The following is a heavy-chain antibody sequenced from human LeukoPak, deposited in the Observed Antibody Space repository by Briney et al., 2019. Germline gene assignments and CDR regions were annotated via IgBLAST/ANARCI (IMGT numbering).Heavy chain of an antibody. V-gene: IGHV3-23*01. J-gene: IGHJ3*01. CDR2: VSASGNST. CDR3: ARGQSCSSSSCYVIGAFDV. D-gene: IGHD2-2*01. CDR1: GFTFSIYA. Sequence: GGSLRLSCAASGFTFSIYAMSWVRQAPGKGLEWVSAVSASGNSTYYADSVKGRFTISRDNSKNTLYLQLNSLRAEDTAVYYCARGQSCSSSSCYVIGAFDVWGQGTMVTVSS.